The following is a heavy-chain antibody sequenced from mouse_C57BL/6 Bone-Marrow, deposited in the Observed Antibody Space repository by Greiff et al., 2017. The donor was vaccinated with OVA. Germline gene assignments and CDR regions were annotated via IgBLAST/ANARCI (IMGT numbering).Heavy chain of an antibody. Sequence: QVQLQQSGTELVKPGASVKLSCKASGYTFTSYWMHWVKQRPGQGLEWIGNINPSNGGTNYNEKFKSKATLTVDKSSSTAYMQLSSLTSEDSAVYYCASTAQAFLYFDYWGQGTTLTVSS. D-gene: IGHD3-2*02. CDR2: INPSNGGT. CDR3: ASTAQAFLYFDY. CDR1: GYTFTSYW. V-gene: IGHV1-53*01. J-gene: IGHJ2*01.